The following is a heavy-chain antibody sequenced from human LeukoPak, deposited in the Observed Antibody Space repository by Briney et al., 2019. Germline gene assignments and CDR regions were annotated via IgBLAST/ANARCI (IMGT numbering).Heavy chain of an antibody. CDR3: AKGAGGFSYYNWFDP. CDR1: GGSISSSPYY. J-gene: IGHJ5*02. V-gene: IGHV4-39*07. D-gene: IGHD5-18*01. Sequence: SETLSLTCTVSGGSISSSPYYWGWIRQPPGKGLEWIGSIYYSGTTHYSPSLESRVTISVDTSKNQFSLKLASVTAAGTAIYYCAKGAGGFSYYNWFDPWGQGTLVTVSS. CDR2: IYYSGTT.